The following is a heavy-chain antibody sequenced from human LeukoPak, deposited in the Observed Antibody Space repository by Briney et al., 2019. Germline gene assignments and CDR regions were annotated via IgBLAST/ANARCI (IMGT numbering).Heavy chain of an antibody. V-gene: IGHV3-64*01. CDR2: ISSNGGST. Sequence: GGSLRLSCAASGFTFSSYAMHWVRQAPGKGLEYVSAISSNGGSTYYANSVKGRFTISRDNSKNTLYLQMGSLRAEDMAVYYCARDQAPIPYYGMDVWGQGTTVTVSS. CDR1: GFTFSSYA. CDR3: ARDQAPIPYYGMDV. D-gene: IGHD2-21*01. J-gene: IGHJ6*02.